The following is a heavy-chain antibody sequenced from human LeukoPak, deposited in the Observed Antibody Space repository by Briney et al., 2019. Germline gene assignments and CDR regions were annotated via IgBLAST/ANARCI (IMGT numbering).Heavy chain of an antibody. CDR2: IYHSGST. D-gene: IGHD3-16*01. J-gene: IGHJ6*03. V-gene: IGHV4-39*07. Sequence: SETLSLTCNVSGVSITSSDYYWGWIRQPPGKGLEWIGSIYHSGSTYYNPSLKSRVTISVDTSKNQFSLKLSSVTAADTAVYYCASGAYYMDVWGKGTTVTVSS. CDR3: ASGAYYMDV. CDR1: GVSITSSDYY.